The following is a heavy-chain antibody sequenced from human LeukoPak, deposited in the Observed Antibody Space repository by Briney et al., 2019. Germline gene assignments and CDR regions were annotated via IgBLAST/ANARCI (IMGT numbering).Heavy chain of an antibody. Sequence: SVKVSCKASGGTFSSYAISWVRQAPGQGLEWMGGIIPIFGTANYAQKFQGRVTITADESTSTAYMELSSLGSEDTAVYYCARSGEIKARAPAYYYYGMDVWGKGTTVTVSS. D-gene: IGHD3-10*01. V-gene: IGHV1-69*01. CDR1: GGTFSSYA. CDR2: IIPIFGTA. CDR3: ARSGEIKARAPAYYYYGMDV. J-gene: IGHJ6*04.